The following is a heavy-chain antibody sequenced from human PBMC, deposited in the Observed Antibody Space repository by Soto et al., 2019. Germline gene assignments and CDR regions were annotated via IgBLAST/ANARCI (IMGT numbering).Heavy chain of an antibody. D-gene: IGHD3-3*01. CDR1: GFTFSSYS. V-gene: IGHV3-21*01. CDR2: ISSSSSYI. J-gene: IGHJ6*02. CDR3: ARDLFYDFWSGYYFYYYGMDV. Sequence: GGSLRLSCAASGFTFSSYSMNWVCQAPGKGLEWVSSISSSSSYIYYADSVKGRFTISRDNAKNSLYLQMNSLRAEDTAVYYCARDLFYDFWSGYYFYYYGMDVWGQGTTVTVSS.